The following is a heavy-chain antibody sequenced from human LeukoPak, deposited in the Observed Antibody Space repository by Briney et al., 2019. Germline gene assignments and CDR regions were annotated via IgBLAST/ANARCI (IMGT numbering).Heavy chain of an antibody. D-gene: IGHD3-22*01. Sequence: GGSLRLSCAASGFTFSSYAMHWVRQAPGKGLEWVAVISYDGSNKYYADSVKGRFTISRDNSKNTLYLQMSSLRAEDTAIYYCAKDRGRYYDSSGYYWGYYFDSWGQGILVTVST. CDR3: AKDRGRYYDSSGYYWGYYFDS. CDR1: GFTFSSYA. J-gene: IGHJ4*02. CDR2: ISYDGSNK. V-gene: IGHV3-30-3*01.